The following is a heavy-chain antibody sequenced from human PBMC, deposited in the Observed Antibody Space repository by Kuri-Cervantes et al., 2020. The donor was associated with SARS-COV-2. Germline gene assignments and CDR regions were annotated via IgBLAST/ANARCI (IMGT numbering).Heavy chain of an antibody. V-gene: IGHV3-33*01. Sequence: GGSLRLSCAASGFTFSSYGMHWVRQAPGKGLEWVAVIWYDGSNKYYADSVKGRFTISRDNSTNTLYLQMNSLKTEDTAVYYCTTDSPHWFVVVPAAMPPPPYGMDVWGQGTTVTVSS. CDR2: IWYDGSNK. D-gene: IGHD2-2*01. CDR1: GFTFSSYG. CDR3: TTDSPHWFVVVPAAMPPPPYGMDV. J-gene: IGHJ6*02.